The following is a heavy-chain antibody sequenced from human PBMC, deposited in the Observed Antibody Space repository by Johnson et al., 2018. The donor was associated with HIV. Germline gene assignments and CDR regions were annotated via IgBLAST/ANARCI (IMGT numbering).Heavy chain of an antibody. CDR1: GFTISSNY. Sequence: VQLVESGGGLVQPGGSLRLSCAASGFTISSNYMSWVRQAPGKGLEWVAVIYSGGRTYYADSVKGRFPIPSYNSKNTLYLQMNSLSAEDTAVYYCARVSYGSGTQGAFDIWGQGTMVTVSS. CDR3: ARVSYGSGTQGAFDI. J-gene: IGHJ3*02. CDR2: IYSGGRT. V-gene: IGHV3-66*02. D-gene: IGHD3-10*01.